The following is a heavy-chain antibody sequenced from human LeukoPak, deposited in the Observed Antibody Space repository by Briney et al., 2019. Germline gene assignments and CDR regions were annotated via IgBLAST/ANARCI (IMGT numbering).Heavy chain of an antibody. CDR2: IYYSGTT. CDR3: AREDPQTTVPEGMDV. CDR1: GGSISYYY. V-gene: IGHV4-59*01. D-gene: IGHD4-17*01. J-gene: IGHJ6*02. Sequence: SETLSLTCTVSGGSISYYYWSWIRQSPGKGLEWIGYIYYSGTTNYNPSLKSRVTISVDTSKNQFSLQLRSVTAADTAVYYCAREDPQTTVPEGMDVWGQGTTVTVPS.